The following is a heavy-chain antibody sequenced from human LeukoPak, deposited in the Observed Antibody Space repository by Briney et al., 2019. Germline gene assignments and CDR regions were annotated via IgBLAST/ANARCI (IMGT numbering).Heavy chain of an antibody. V-gene: IGHV3-23*01. J-gene: IGHJ5*02. D-gene: IGHD6-19*01. CDR3: APSSSGWRNWFDP. Sequence: GGSLRLSCAASGFTFSTYAMSWVRQAPGKGLEWVSAISGSGTRTYYADSVKGRFTISRDNSKNTLYLQMNSLRAEDTAVYYCAPSSSGWRNWFDPWGQGTLVTVSS. CDR2: ISGSGTRT. CDR1: GFTFSTYA.